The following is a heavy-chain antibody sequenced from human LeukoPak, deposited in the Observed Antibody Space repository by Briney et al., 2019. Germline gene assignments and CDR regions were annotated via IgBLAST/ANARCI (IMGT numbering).Heavy chain of an antibody. Sequence: ASVKVSCKASGYTFTSYDINWVRQATGQGLEWMGWMNPNSGNTGYAQKFQGRVTITRNTSISTAYMELSSLRSEDTAVYYCAIGVFGVVTIPYYYYMDVWGKGTTVTVSS. CDR3: AIGVFGVVTIPYYYYMDV. CDR1: GYTFTSYD. J-gene: IGHJ6*03. V-gene: IGHV1-8*03. CDR2: MNPNSGNT. D-gene: IGHD3-3*01.